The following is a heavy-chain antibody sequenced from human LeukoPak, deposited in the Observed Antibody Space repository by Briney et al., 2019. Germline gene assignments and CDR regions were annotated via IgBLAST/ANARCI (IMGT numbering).Heavy chain of an antibody. CDR2: INPSDGST. CDR1: GGTFSSYA. CDR3: ARHQGAGEYPFDY. D-gene: IGHD2/OR15-2a*01. J-gene: IGHJ4*02. Sequence: ASVKVSCKASGGTFSSYAISWVRQAPGQGLEWMGIINPSDGSTTYAQRFQGRVTLTRDTSTSTVYMELSSLRSEGTAVYYCARHQGAGEYPFDYWGQGTLVTVSS. V-gene: IGHV1-46*01.